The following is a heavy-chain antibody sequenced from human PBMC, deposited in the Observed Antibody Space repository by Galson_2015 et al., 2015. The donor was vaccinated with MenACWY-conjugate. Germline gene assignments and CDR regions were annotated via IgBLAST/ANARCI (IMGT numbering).Heavy chain of an antibody. CDR2: ISSGSSPI. J-gene: IGHJ4*02. Sequence: SLRLSCAVSGFTLSGYSMNWVRQAPGKGLEWVSYISSGSSPINYADSVRGRFTISRDNAKNSLYLHMNSLRDEDTAVYYCARACSGRYAGWDYGGQGTLVTVPP. V-gene: IGHV3-48*02. D-gene: IGHD1-26*01. CDR1: GFTLSGYS. CDR3: ARACSGRYAGWDY.